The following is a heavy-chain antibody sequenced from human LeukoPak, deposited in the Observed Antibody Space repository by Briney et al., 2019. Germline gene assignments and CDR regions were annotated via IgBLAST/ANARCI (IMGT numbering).Heavy chain of an antibody. CDR3: ARDSSGPLGTSYYYYYYGMDV. V-gene: IGHV3-30-3*01. D-gene: IGHD6-19*01. Sequence: GGSLRLSCAASGFTFSSYAMHWVRQAPGKGLEWVAVISYDGSNKYYADSVKGRFTISRDNSKNALYLQMNSLRAEDTAVYYCARDSSGPLGTSYYYYYYGMDVWGQGTTVTVSS. CDR2: ISYDGSNK. J-gene: IGHJ6*02. CDR1: GFTFSSYA.